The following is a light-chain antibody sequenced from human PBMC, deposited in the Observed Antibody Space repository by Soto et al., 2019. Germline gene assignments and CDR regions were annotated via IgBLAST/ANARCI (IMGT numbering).Light chain of an antibody. J-gene: IGKJ3*01. CDR2: DAS. CDR1: QDISNY. CDR3: KKYDNLPT. Sequence: DIQMTQSPSSLSASVGDRVTITCQASQDISNYLNWYQQKPGKAPKLLIYDASNLETGVQSRFRGRGSGTDFTFTISSLQPEDIATYYCKKYDNLPTFGPGTKVDIK. V-gene: IGKV1-33*01.